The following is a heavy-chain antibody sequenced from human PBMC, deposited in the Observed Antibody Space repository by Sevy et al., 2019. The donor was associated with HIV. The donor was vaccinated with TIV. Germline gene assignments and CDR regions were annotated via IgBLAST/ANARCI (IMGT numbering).Heavy chain of an antibody. CDR3: VKEGGGEGGDH. V-gene: IGHV3-30*02. CDR2: IQYDGSNK. D-gene: IGHD2-21*01. J-gene: IGHJ4*02. Sequence: GGSLRLSCAASGFSYSSYGMHWVRQAPGKGLEWVAYIQYDGSNKDYADSVKGRFTISRDNSKNTLELQMNSLRVEDTVVYYCVKEGGGEGGDHWGQGTLVTVSS. CDR1: GFSYSSYG.